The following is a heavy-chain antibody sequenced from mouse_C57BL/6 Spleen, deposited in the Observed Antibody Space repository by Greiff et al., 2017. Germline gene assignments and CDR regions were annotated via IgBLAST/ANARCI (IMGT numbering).Heavy chain of an antibody. Sequence: EVKLMESGGDLVKPGGSLKLSCAASGFTFSSYGMSWVRQTPDKSLEWVATISSGGSYTYYPDSVKGRFSISRDNGKNTLNMQMSSLKSEDTAMYDCARQDYSNPWFAYWGQGTLVTVSA. CDR3: ARQDYSNPWFAY. D-gene: IGHD2-5*01. CDR2: ISSGGSYT. J-gene: IGHJ3*01. V-gene: IGHV5-6*01. CDR1: GFTFSSYG.